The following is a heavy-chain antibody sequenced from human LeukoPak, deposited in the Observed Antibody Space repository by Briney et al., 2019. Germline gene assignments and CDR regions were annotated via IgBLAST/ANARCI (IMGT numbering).Heavy chain of an antibody. CDR2: TYYRSKWYN. V-gene: IGHV6-1*01. D-gene: IGHD1/OR15-1a*01. Sequence: SQTLSLTCAISGDSVSSNSAAWNWVRQSPSRGLEWLGRTYYRSKWYNEYAVSVQSPTTINPDTSKNQFSLRLNSVTPEDTAVYYCARGGTSGSPFDYWGQGTLVTVSS. CDR1: GDSVSSNSAA. CDR3: ARGGTSGSPFDY. J-gene: IGHJ4*02.